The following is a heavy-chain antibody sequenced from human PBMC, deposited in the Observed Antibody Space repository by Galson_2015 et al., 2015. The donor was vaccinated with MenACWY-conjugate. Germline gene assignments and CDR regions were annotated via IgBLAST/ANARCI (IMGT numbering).Heavy chain of an antibody. CDR2: IYYTGST. D-gene: IGHD3-3*01. CDR3: ARRSTLRFMGHFHP. Sequence: ETLSLTCTVSGGSISSSSYYWGWIRQPPGKGLEWIGTIYYTGSTYYNPSLNSRVTISVDTSKHQFSLKVTSVTAADTAVYYCARRSTLRFMGHFHPWGQGTLVTVSS. CDR1: GGSISSSSYY. V-gene: IGHV4-39*07. J-gene: IGHJ5*02.